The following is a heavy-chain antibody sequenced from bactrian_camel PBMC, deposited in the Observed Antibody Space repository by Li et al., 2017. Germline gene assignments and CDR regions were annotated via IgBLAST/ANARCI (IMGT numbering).Heavy chain of an antibody. D-gene: IGHD1*01. V-gene: IGHV3S53*01. Sequence: HVQLVESGGGSVQAGGSLKLSCAASGNIFSTHCVAWFRQAPGKEREGVATVRSDNRIRLADSVKGRFTASRDNANNNLVLQMNNLKPDDTAVYYCAATGQMLSVAGCRTQGTQVTVS. CDR1: GNIFSTHC. J-gene: IGHJ4*01. CDR2: VRSDNRI.